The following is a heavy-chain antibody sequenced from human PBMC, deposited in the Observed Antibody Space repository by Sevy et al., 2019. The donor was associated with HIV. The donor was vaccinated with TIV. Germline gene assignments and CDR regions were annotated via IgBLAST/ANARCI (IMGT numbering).Heavy chain of an antibody. Sequence: ASVKVSCKASGYTFTGYYMHWGRQAPGRGLEWMGWINPNSGGTNYAQKFQGRVTMTRDTSISTAYMELSRLRSDDTAVYYCARSRGVIRDIVVVPAAIPFYWGQGTLVTVSS. D-gene: IGHD2-2*02. CDR3: ARSRGVIRDIVVVPAAIPFY. CDR2: INPNSGGT. CDR1: GYTFTGYY. J-gene: IGHJ4*02. V-gene: IGHV1-2*02.